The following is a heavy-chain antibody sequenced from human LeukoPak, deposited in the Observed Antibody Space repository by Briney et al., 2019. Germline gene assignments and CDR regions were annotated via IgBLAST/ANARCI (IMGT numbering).Heavy chain of an antibody. V-gene: IGHV3-21*01. CDR1: GFTFSSYS. D-gene: IGHD2-21*02. J-gene: IGHJ6*02. CDR3: ARKHIVVVTAPFYGMDV. CDR2: ISSSSSYI. Sequence: PGGSLRLSCAASGFTFSSYSMNWVRQAPGKGLEWVSSISSSSSYIYYADSVKGRFTISRDNAKNSLYLQMNSLRAEDTAVYYCARKHIVVVTAPFYGMDVWGQGTTVTVSS.